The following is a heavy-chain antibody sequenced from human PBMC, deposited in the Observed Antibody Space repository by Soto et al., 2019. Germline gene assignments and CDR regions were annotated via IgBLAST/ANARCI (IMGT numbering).Heavy chain of an antibody. D-gene: IGHD3-10*01. CDR2: IYYSGST. J-gene: IGHJ4*02. V-gene: IGHV4-59*08. Sequence: SETLSLTCTVSGGSISSYCWSWIRRPPGKGLEWIGYIYYSGSTNYNPSLKSRVTISVDTSKNQFSLKLSSLTSEDTAVYYCAREVQGVTSFDYWGQGTLVTVSS. CDR1: GGSISSYC. CDR3: AREVQGVTSFDY.